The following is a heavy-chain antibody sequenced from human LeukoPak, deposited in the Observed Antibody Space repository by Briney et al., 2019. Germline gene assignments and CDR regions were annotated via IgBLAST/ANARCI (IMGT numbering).Heavy chain of an antibody. CDR1: GGSISSYY. J-gene: IGHJ4*02. CDR2: IYYSGST. Sequence: PSETLPLTCTVSGGSISSYYWSWIRQPPGKGLEWIGYIYYSGSTSYNPSLKSRVTISVDTSKNQFSLKLNSVTAADTAVYYCARHLTASNFPFDYWGQGTLVTVSS. V-gene: IGHV4-59*08. CDR3: ARHLTASNFPFDY. D-gene: IGHD2-21*02.